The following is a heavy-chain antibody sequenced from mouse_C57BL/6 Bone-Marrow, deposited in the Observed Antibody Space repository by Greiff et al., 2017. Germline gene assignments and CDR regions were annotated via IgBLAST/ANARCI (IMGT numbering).Heavy chain of an antibody. CDR3: ARTTCYGSSYLAY. J-gene: IGHJ3*01. CDR2: FSDGGSYT. V-gene: IGHV5-4*03. Sequence: EVKLVESGGGLVKPGGSLKLSCAASGFTFSSYAMSWVRQTPEKRLEWVATFSDGGSYTYYPDNVKGRFTISRANAKNNLYLQVSHLKSEDTAVYYCARTTCYGSSYLAYWGQGTLVTVSA. CDR1: GFTFSSYA. D-gene: IGHD1-1*01.